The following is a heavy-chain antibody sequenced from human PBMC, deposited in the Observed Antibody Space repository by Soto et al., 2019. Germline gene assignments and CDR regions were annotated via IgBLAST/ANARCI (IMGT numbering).Heavy chain of an antibody. CDR1: GFNFSDYV. V-gene: IGHV3-30-3*01. Sequence: VRMVESGGGVVQPGRSLRLSCAASGFNFSDYVVHWVRQAAGRGLEWMAFISFDGSNEYYADFVKGRFTISRDNSRNMVYLQVNSLRRDDTAVYFCAREGYYDSRGYPYGIDVWGHGTTVTVTS. J-gene: IGHJ6*02. CDR2: ISFDGSNE. CDR3: AREGYYDSRGYPYGIDV. D-gene: IGHD3-22*01.